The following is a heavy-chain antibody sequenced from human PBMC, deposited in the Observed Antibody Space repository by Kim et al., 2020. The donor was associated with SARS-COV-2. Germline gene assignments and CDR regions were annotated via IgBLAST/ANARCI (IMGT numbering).Heavy chain of an antibody. CDR1: GFTFSSYW. CDR3: ARGLPYSYVSKLGDY. V-gene: IGHV3-7*01. Sequence: GGSLRLSCAASGFTFSSYWMSWVRQAPGKGLEWVANIKQDGSEKYYVDSVKGRFTISRDNAKNSLYLQMNSLRAEDTAVYYCARGLPYSYVSKLGDYWGQGTLVTVSS. J-gene: IGHJ4*02. CDR2: IKQDGSEK. D-gene: IGHD5-18*01.